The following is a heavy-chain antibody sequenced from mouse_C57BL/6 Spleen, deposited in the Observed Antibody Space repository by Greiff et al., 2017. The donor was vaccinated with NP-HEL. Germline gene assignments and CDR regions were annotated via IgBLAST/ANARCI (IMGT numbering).Heavy chain of an antibody. Sequence: QVQLQQSGAELVRPGTSVKVSCKASGYAFTNYLIEWVKQRPGQGLEWIGVINPVRGGTNYNEKFKGKATLTADKSSSTAYMQLSSLTSEDSAVYFCARKGIPEGTVVAHWYFDVWGTGTTVTVSS. CDR1: GYAFTNYL. V-gene: IGHV1-54*01. CDR3: ARKGIPEGTVVAHWYFDV. J-gene: IGHJ1*03. CDR2: INPVRGGT. D-gene: IGHD1-1*01.